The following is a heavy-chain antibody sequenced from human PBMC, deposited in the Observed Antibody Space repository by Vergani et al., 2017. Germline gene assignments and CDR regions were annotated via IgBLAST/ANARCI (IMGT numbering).Heavy chain of an antibody. V-gene: IGHV3-64*04. CDR2: ISSDGKST. J-gene: IGHJ4*02. Sequence: LESGGGLVQPGGSIRLSCFGSGFTFSTFNMHWVRQIPGKGLEYISGISSDGKSTNYAKSVKGRFTISRDNSKNTLSLQMNSLTAEDTAIYYCAGPQGTSAYYYGGFDYWGQGILVTVSS. CDR1: GFTFSTFN. CDR3: AGPQGTSAYYYGGFDY. D-gene: IGHD3-22*01.